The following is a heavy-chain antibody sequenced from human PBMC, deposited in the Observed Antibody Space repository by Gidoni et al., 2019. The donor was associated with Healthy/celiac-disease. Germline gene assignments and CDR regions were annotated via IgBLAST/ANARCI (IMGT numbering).Heavy chain of an antibody. CDR2: SSGSGGST. CDR3: AKSAAYCGGDCKNWFDP. V-gene: IGHV3-23*04. Sequence: EVQLVASGGGLVQPGGSLRLSCAASGFPFSSYAMSWVRQAPGKGREWVSASSGSGGSTYYADSVKGRFTISRDNSKNTLYLQMNSLRAEDTAVYYCAKSAAYCGGDCKNWFDPWGQGTLVTVSS. J-gene: IGHJ5*02. CDR1: GFPFSSYA. D-gene: IGHD2-21*02.